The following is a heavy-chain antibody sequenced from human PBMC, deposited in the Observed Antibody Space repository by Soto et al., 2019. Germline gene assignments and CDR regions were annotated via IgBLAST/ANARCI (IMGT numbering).Heavy chain of an antibody. CDR1: GYTFTSYH. Sequence: QVQLVQSGAEVKKPGASERISCKASGYTFTSYHLHWVRQAPGQGLEWVGMISPSGGRTTYAQKFQRRVAMTRDTSTKTIFMELNSLRSEDTAIYSCAREGVRGGVEVWGQGPRVTVSS. V-gene: IGHV1-46*01. CDR2: ISPSGGRT. D-gene: IGHD3-10*02. CDR3: AREGVRGGVEV. J-gene: IGHJ6*02.